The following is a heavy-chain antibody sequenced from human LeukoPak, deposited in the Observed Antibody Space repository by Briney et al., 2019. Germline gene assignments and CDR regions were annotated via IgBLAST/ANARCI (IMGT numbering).Heavy chain of an antibody. V-gene: IGHV1-2*02. Sequence: ASVKVSCKASGYTFTDYYMHWVRQAPGQGLEWMGWINPNSGGTNYAQKFQGRVTMTRDTSLSTAYMELSRLRSDDTAVYYCARVWRNYDSGSYFLYWGQGTLVTVSS. CDR2: INPNSGGT. D-gene: IGHD3-10*01. J-gene: IGHJ4*02. CDR3: ARVWRNYDSGSYFLY. CDR1: GYTFTDYY.